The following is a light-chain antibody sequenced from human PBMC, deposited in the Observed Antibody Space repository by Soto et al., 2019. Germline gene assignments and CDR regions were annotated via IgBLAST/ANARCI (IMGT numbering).Light chain of an antibody. CDR3: QQYNNWPPYT. CDR2: GAS. Sequence: EIVMTQSPATLSVSPGERATLSCRASQSVSSNLAWYQQKPGQAPRLLIYGASTRATGIPARFSGSRSGTEFTLTISSLQSEDYAVYYWQQYNNWPPYTLGQGTKLEIK. V-gene: IGKV3-15*01. CDR1: QSVSSN. J-gene: IGKJ2*01.